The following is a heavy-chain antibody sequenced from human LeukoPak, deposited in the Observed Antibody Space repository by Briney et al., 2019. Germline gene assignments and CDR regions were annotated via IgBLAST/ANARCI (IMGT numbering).Heavy chain of an antibody. V-gene: IGHV1-18*01. Sequence: ASVKVSCKASGYTFTTYGITWVRQAPGQGLEWMGWISTYDGDTNYAQKLQGRVTMTTDTSTNTAYMELRSLRSDDTAVYYCAREGLGELSLDYWGQGTLVSVSS. J-gene: IGHJ4*02. CDR2: ISTYDGDT. D-gene: IGHD3-16*01. CDR3: AREGLGELSLDY. CDR1: GYTFTTYG.